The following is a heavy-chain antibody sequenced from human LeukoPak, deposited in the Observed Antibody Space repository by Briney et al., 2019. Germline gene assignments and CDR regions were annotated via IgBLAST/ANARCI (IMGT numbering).Heavy chain of an antibody. CDR3: ARVTYDFWSGSAPIDY. V-gene: IGHV1-46*01. CDR1: GYTFTSYG. D-gene: IGHD3-3*01. CDR2: INPSGGST. Sequence: ASVKVSCKASGYTFTSYGISWVRQAPGQGLEWMGIINPSGGSTSYAQKFQGRVTMTRDTSTSTVYMELSSLRSEDTAVYYCARVTYDFWSGSAPIDYWGQGTLVTVSS. J-gene: IGHJ4*02.